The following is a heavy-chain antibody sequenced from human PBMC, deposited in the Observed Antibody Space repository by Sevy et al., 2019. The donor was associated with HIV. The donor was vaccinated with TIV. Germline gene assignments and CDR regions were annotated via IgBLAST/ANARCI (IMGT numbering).Heavy chain of an antibody. D-gene: IGHD2-2*01. Sequence: GGSLRLSCAASGFIFSNYPMSWVRHSPGKGLEWVSDISAGGTTTYYADSVEGRFTIPRDNSKHTVSLQMNGLGAEDTAIYYCAKRYCSTITCYDDDFWNPYYFYGLDVWGQGISVTVSS. CDR2: ISAGGTTT. V-gene: IGHV3-23*01. CDR3: AKRYCSTITCYDDDFWNPYYFYGLDV. CDR1: GFIFSNYP. J-gene: IGHJ6*02.